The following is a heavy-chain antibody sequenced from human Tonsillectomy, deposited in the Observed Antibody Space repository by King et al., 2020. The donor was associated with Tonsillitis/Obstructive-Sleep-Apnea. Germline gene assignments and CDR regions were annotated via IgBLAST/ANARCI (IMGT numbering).Heavy chain of an antibody. CDR1: GGSFSGYY. V-gene: IGHV4-34*01. D-gene: IGHD4-17*01. CDR3: KGDYGDYYYYYMDV. Sequence: VQLQQWGAGLLKPSETLSLTCAVYGGSFSGYYWSWIRQPPGKGLEWIGEINHSGSTNYNPSLKSRVTISVDTSKNQFSLKLSSVTAADTAVYYCKGDYGDYYYYYMDVWGIGTTVTVSS. CDR2: INHSGST. J-gene: IGHJ6*03.